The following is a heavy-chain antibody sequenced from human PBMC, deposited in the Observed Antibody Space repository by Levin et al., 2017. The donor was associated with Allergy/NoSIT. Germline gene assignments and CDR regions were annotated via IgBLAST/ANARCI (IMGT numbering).Heavy chain of an antibody. V-gene: IGHV5-51*01. Sequence: GGSLRLSCQGSGSSFTSYWIGWVRQMPGKGLEWMGIIYPGDSDTRYSPSFQGQVTIPADKSITTAYLQWSSLKASDTAIYYCARRGTRDYYYYMDVWGKGTTVTVSS. CDR1: GSSFTSYW. J-gene: IGHJ6*03. CDR3: ARRGTRDYYYYMDV. D-gene: IGHD1-1*01. CDR2: IYPGDSDT.